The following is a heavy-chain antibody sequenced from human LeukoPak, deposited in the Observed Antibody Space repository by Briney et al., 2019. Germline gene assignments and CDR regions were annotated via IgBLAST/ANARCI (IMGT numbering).Heavy chain of an antibody. CDR2: IYSGGST. CDR1: GFTVSSNY. CDR3: ARGTRYYYDSSGYYPYY. J-gene: IGHJ4*02. Sequence: GGYLRLSCAASGFTVSSNYMSWVRQAPGKGLEWVSVIYSGGSTYYADSVKGRFTISRDNSKNTLYLQMNSLRAEDTAVYYCARGTRYYYDSSGYYPYYWGQGTLVTVSS. V-gene: IGHV3-53*01. D-gene: IGHD3-22*01.